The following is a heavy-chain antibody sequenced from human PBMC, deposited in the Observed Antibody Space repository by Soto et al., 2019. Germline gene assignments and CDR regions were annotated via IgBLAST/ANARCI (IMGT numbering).Heavy chain of an antibody. CDR2: IYHRGST. CDR1: GGSISSGGYY. Sequence: QVQLQESGPGLVKPSQTLSLTCTVSGGSISSGGYYWSWIRQHPGQGLEWIGYIYHRGSTYYNPSLKSRVTISVDTSKNQFSLKLSSVTAADTAEYYCARAFDDSGAQFDYWGQGTLVTVSS. V-gene: IGHV4-31*03. D-gene: IGHD4-17*01. J-gene: IGHJ4*02. CDR3: ARAFDDSGAQFDY.